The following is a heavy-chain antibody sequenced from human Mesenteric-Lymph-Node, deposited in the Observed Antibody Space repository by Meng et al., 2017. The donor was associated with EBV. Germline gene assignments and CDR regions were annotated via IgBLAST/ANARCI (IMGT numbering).Heavy chain of an antibody. V-gene: IGHV4-61*01. J-gene: IGHJ4*02. CDR2: IYYSGST. Sequence: QVQLREAGPGLGKPSATLSPTCTVSGGSVSSGSYYWSWIRQPPGKGLEWIGYIYYSGSTNYNPSLKSRVTISVDTSKNQFSLKLSSVTAADTAVYYCALIIVGATHFDYWGQGTLVTVSS. D-gene: IGHD1-26*01. CDR3: ALIIVGATHFDY. CDR1: GGSVSSGSYY.